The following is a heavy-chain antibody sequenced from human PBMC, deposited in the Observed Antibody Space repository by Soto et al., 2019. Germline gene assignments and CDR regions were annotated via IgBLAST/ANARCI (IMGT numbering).Heavy chain of an antibody. CDR1: GGSISSGGYY. CDR3: ARVPPLGDWFDP. D-gene: IGHD1-26*01. CDR2: IYYSGST. Sequence: SETLSLTCTVSGGSISSGGYYWSWIRQHPGKGLEWIGYIYYSGSTNYNPSLKSRVTISVDTSKNQFSLKLSSVTAADTAVYYCARVPPLGDWFDPWGQGTLVTVSS. J-gene: IGHJ5*02. V-gene: IGHV4-61*08.